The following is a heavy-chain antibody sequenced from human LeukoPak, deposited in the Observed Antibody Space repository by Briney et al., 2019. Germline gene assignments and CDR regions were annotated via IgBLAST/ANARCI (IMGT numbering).Heavy chain of an antibody. CDR3: ARGGTAAGLYFDL. V-gene: IGHV3-7*04. D-gene: IGHD6-13*01. CDR2: IRQDGSEK. Sequence: GGSLRLSCAASGFTFSSYSMNWVRQAPGKGLEWVASIRQDGSEKTYVDSVKGRFTISRDNTKNSLSLQVNSLRAEDTAVYYCARGGTAAGLYFDLWGQGTLVTVSS. J-gene: IGHJ4*01. CDR1: GFTFSSYS.